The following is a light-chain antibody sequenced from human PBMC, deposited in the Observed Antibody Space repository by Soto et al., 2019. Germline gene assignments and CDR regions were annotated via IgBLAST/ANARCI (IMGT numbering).Light chain of an antibody. J-gene: IGKJ3*01. CDR1: QGISSS. CDR3: KKLNSYNRN. CDR2: AAS. V-gene: IGKV1-9*01. Sequence: IHFTHSPSSLSASVGDRVTITCRASQGISSSLAWYQQKPGKAPRLLIYAASTLQSGVPSRFSGSGSGKDFTITVSSMQPEDFETYYCKKLNSYNRNFGPGNKVDIK.